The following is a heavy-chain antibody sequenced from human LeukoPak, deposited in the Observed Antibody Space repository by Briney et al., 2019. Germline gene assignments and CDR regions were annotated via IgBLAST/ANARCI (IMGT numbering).Heavy chain of an antibody. J-gene: IGHJ6*03. CDR2: IIPIFGTA. V-gene: IGHV1-69*05. Sequence: SVKVSCKASGGTFSSYAISWVRQAPGQGLEWMGGIIPIFGTANYAQKFQGRVTITTDESTSTAYMELSSLRSEDTAVYYCARGLTGTTPVYYYYYMDVWGKGTTVTVSS. CDR1: GGTFSSYA. D-gene: IGHD1-7*01. CDR3: ARGLTGTTPVYYYYYMDV.